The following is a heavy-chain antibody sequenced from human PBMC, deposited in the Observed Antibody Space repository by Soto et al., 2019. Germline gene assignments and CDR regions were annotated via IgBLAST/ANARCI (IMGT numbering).Heavy chain of an antibody. V-gene: IGHV3-33*01. D-gene: IGHD1-26*01. J-gene: IGHJ6*02. CDR3: ARPSRRSGNSYYYYGLDV. CDR1: GFTFSSYG. Sequence: ESGGGVVQPGRSLRLSCAASGFTFSSYGMNWVRQTPGKGLEWVALIWYDGSNKYYADSVKGRFTISRDNSKNTLYLQMSSLRAEDTAVYYCARPSRRSGNSYYYYGLDVWGQGTTVTVSS. CDR2: IWYDGSNK.